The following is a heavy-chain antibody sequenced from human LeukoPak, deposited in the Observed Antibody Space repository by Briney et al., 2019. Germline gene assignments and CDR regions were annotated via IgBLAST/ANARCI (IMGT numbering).Heavy chain of an antibody. V-gene: IGHV4-31*03. J-gene: IGHJ4*02. D-gene: IGHD2-2*01. CDR3: ARGWRSTQLLLGYYFDY. CDR2: IYYSGST. CDR1: GGSISSGGYY. Sequence: SETLSLTCTVSGGSISSGGYYWSWIRQHPGKGLEWIGYIYYSGSTYYNPSLKSRVTISVDTSENQFSLKLSSMTAADTAVYYCARGWRSTQLLLGYYFDYWGQGTLVTVSS.